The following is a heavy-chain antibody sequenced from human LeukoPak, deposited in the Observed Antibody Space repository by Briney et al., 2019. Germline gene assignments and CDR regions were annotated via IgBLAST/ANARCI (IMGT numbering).Heavy chain of an antibody. J-gene: IGHJ4*02. CDR3: AREGIAAAGTGGHFDY. Sequence: SETLSLTCTVSGYSISSGYYRGWIRQPPGKGLEWIGSIYHSGSTYYNPSLKSRVTISVDTSKNQFSLKLSSVTAADTAVFYCAREGIAAAGTGGHFDYWGQGTLVTVSS. CDR2: IYHSGST. D-gene: IGHD6-13*01. CDR1: GYSISSGYY. V-gene: IGHV4-38-2*02.